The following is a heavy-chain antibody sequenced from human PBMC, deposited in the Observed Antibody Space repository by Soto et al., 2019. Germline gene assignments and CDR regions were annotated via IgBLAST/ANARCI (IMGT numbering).Heavy chain of an antibody. D-gene: IGHD3-10*01. CDR1: GGTFSSYT. J-gene: IGHJ6*02. CDR3: ARGGAGGYYYGMDV. V-gene: IGHV1-69*02. CDR2: MIPILGIA. Sequence: QVQLVQSGAEVKKPGSSVKVSCKASGGTFSSYTISWVRQAPGQGLEWMGRMIPILGIANYAQKFQGRVTITADKSTSTAYMELSSLRSEDTAVYYCARGGAGGYYYGMDVWGQGTTVTVSS.